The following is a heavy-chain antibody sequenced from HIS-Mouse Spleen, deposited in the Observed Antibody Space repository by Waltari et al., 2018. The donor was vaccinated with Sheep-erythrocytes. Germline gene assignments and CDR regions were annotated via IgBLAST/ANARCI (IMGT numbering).Heavy chain of an antibody. J-gene: IGHJ4*02. CDR2: ISYDGSNN. CDR1: GFTFSSYG. CDR3: AKPVGATTAFDY. Sequence: QVQLVESGGGVVQPGRSLRLSCAASGFTFSSYGMHWVRQAPCKGLGWVAFISYDGSNNDYADSVKGRFTISRDNSKNTLYLQMNSLRAEDTAVYYCAKPVGATTAFDYWGQGTLVTVSS. D-gene: IGHD1-26*01. V-gene: IGHV3-30*18.